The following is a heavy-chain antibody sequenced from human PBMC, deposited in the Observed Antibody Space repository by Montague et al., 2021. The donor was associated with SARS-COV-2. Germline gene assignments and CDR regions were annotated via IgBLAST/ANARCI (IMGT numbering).Heavy chain of an antibody. V-gene: IGHV3-30*04. CDR2: MSYDGSSR. D-gene: IGHD1-26*01. CDR1: GFTFSTYY. Sequence: SLRLSCAASGFTFSTYYIQWVRQAPGKGLEWVAIMSYDGSSRYHLDSVKGRFTISRDNSRNTLYLQMDSLRSEDTAVYYCARDNMGSIDYWGQGTLVTVSS. J-gene: IGHJ4*02. CDR3: ARDNMGSIDY.